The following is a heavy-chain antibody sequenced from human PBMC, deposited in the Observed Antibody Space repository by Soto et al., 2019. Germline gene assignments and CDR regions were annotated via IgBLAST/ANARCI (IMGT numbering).Heavy chain of an antibody. D-gene: IGHD2-21*01. Sequence: QVQLQESGPGLVKPSQTLSLTCTVSGGSISSGGYYWYWIRQHPGKGLEWIGYIYYSGTTYYNPSLTSRVTISVDTSKNQFSLKRSSVTAADTAVYYCAASCVACGGFNYYGMDVWGQGTTVTVSS. CDR3: AASCVACGGFNYYGMDV. CDR2: IYYSGTT. J-gene: IGHJ6*02. V-gene: IGHV4-31*03. CDR1: GGSISSGGYY.